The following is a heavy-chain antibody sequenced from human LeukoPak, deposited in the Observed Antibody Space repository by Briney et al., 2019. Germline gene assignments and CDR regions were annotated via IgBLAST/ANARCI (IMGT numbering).Heavy chain of an antibody. CDR1: GFTFSGFS. Sequence: PGGSLRLSRAASGFTFSGFSMNWIRQAPGKGLEWVSLISSSSSHAFYADSVKGRFTISRDNAKNSLYLQMNSLRVEDTAVYYCARGTTPSYGFPRNWGQGTLVTVSS. V-gene: IGHV3-21*01. J-gene: IGHJ4*02. D-gene: IGHD1-1*01. CDR2: ISSSSSHA. CDR3: ARGTTPSYGFPRN.